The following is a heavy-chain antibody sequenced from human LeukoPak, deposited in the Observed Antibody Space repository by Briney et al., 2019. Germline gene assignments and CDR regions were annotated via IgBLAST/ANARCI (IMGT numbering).Heavy chain of an antibody. V-gene: IGHV5-51*01. CDR3: ARRRFYGSGTFYSNSYYGLDV. CDR2: IYPGDSDV. J-gene: IGHJ6*02. CDR1: GFKFTSYS. Sequence: GESLKISCKVSGFKFTSYSIAWVRQMPGRGLEWMGIIYPGDSDVKYSPSFQGQVTISVDKSVTTAYLQWSSLKASDTGIYYCARRRFYGSGTFYSNSYYGLDVWGQGTTVTASS. D-gene: IGHD3-10*01.